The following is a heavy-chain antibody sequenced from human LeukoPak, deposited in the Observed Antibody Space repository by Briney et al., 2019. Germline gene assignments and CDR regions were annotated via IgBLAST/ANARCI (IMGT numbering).Heavy chain of an antibody. V-gene: IGHV3-73*01. J-gene: IGHJ4*02. CDR2: IRSKANSHAT. Sequence: GGSLRLSCAASGFTFSGSAMHWVRQASGKGLEWVGRIRSKANSHATAYAASVKGRFTISRDDSKNTAYLQMNSLKTEDTAVYYCTRRTPCSGGSCYRWVDYWGQGTLVTVSS. CDR1: GFTFSGSA. CDR3: TRRTPCSGGSCYRWVDY. D-gene: IGHD2-15*01.